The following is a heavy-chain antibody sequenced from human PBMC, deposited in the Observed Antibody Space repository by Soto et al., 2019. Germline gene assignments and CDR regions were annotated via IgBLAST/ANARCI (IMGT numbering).Heavy chain of an antibody. V-gene: IGHV4-59*08. CDR3: ARLGSCSSTSCLDY. CDR1: GDSISNYW. D-gene: IGHD2-2*03. Sequence: SETLSLTCTVSGDSISNYWWGWIRKPPGKGLEWIGYIYYSGSTNYNPSLKSRVTISVDTSKNQFSLKVSSLTAADTAVYYCARLGSCSSTSCLDYWGQGTLVTVSS. CDR2: IYYSGST. J-gene: IGHJ4*02.